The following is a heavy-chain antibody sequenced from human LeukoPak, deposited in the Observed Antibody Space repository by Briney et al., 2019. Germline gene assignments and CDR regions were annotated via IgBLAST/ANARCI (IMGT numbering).Heavy chain of an antibody. CDR3: ARDWASSGYDFFPVY. V-gene: IGHV3-66*01. Sequence: AGSLRLSCAASGFTVSSNYMSWVRQAPGKGLEGVSIIYSGGDTYYADSVKGRFTISRDNSKNTLYLQMNSLRAEDTAVYYCARDWASSGYDFFPVYWGQGTLVTVSS. CDR2: IYSGGDT. CDR1: GFTVSSNY. D-gene: IGHD5-12*01. J-gene: IGHJ4*02.